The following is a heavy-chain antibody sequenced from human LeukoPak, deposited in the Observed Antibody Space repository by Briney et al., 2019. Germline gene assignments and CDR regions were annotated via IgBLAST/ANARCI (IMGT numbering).Heavy chain of an antibody. V-gene: IGHV1-2*06. D-gene: IGHD2-2*01. CDR1: GYTLTSYG. CDR3: ARERGLAPAAIYYYYGMDV. CDR2: INPNGGGT. J-gene: IGHJ6*02. Sequence: ASVKVSCKASGYTLTSYGINWVRQATGQGLVWKGRINPNGGGTNYAQKFQGRVTMTRDTSISTAYMELSRLRSDDTAVYYCARERGLAPAAIYYYYGMDVWGQGTTVTVSS.